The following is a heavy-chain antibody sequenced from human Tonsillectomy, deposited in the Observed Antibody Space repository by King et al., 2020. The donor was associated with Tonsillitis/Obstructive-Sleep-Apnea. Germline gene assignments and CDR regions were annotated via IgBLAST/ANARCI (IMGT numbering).Heavy chain of an antibody. CDR3: AREQGVTGDLDY. J-gene: IGHJ4*02. V-gene: IGHV3-21*06. CDR2: ISRSGDHL. Sequence: VQLVESGGGLVKPGGALRLSCAASGFTFSDYHMNWVRQAPGKGLEWVSSISRSGDHLFYADSLKGRFAISRDNAKNSLYLHMNSLRDEDTAVYYCAREQGVTGDLDYWGQGTLVTVSS. CDR1: GFTFSDYH. D-gene: IGHD7-27*01.